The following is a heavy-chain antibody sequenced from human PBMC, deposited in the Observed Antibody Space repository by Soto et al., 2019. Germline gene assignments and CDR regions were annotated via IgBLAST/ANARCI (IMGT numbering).Heavy chain of an antibody. Sequence: HVQLVQSGGELKKPGASVKVSCNTSGYTFNTYFITWVRQAPGQGLEWMGWISPHNGNTNYAEKFQGRVTMTADTITKTAYMELRNLRSDDTAVYDRARDTGNSFDSWGQGPPVTVP. CDR1: GYTFNTYF. CDR2: ISPHNGNT. J-gene: IGHJ4*02. CDR3: ARDTGNSFDS. V-gene: IGHV1-18*01.